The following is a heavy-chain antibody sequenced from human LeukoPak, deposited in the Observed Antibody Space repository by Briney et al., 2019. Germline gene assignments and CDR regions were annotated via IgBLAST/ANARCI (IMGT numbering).Heavy chain of an antibody. CDR1: GFIFSDHY. CDR2: TRNEANIYTT. D-gene: IGHD1-26*01. CDR3: ASPVGATTVRAFDI. Sequence: GGSLRLSCAASGFIFSDHYMDWVRQAPGKGLEWVGRTRNEANIYTTKYAASVKGRFTISRDDSKNSLYLQMNSLETEDTAVYYCASPVGATTVRAFDIWGQGTMVTVSS. V-gene: IGHV3-72*01. J-gene: IGHJ3*02.